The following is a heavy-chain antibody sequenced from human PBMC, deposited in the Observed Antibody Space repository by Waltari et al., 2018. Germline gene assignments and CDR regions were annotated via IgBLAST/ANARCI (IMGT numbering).Heavy chain of an antibody. J-gene: IGHJ4*02. CDR3: ARGALWSHDY. CDR1: GLIFRNYG. V-gene: IGHV3-7*01. Sequence: EVQLVESGGGLVQPGGAVRFYCVAAGLIFRNYGLHWVRQAPGKGLEWVANIKKDGSEKYYVDSVKGRFTISRDNAKNSLYPQMNSLRAEDTAIYYCARGALWSHDYWGQGTLVTVSS. CDR2: IKKDGSEK. D-gene: IGHD3-10*01.